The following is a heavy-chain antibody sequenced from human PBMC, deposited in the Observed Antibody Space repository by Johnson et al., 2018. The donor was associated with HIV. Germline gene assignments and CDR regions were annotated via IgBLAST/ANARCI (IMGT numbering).Heavy chain of an antibody. CDR2: ISSSGSSI. J-gene: IGHJ3*02. V-gene: IGHV3-11*01. D-gene: IGHD1-26*01. CDR1: GFTFSDYY. Sequence: QVQLVESGGGLVKPGGSLRLSCAASGFTFSDYYMSWIRQAPGKGLEWVSYISSSGSSIYYADSVKGRFTISKDNAKNSLFLQMNSLRAEDTALYYCARRDSGSLSFDIWGQGTMVIVSS. CDR3: ARRDSGSLSFDI.